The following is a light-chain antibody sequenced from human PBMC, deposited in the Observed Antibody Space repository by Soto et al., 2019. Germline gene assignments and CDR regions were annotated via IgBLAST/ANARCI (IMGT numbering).Light chain of an antibody. CDR3: QQYSVSPPT. CDR1: QSISNNY. Sequence: EIVLTQSPDTPSLSPGERATLSCKASQSISNNYLAWYQRKPGQAPRLLIYGASNRATGIPVRFSGSGSGTAFTLTISRLEPEDFTVYYCQQYSVSPPTFGQGTRLEI. CDR2: GAS. J-gene: IGKJ5*01. V-gene: IGKV3-20*01.